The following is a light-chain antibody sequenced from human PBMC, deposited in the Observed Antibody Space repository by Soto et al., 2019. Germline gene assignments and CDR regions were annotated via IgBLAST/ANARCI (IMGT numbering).Light chain of an antibody. Sequence: QAVVTQPPSVSGAPGQRVTISCTGSSSNIGATYEVHWYQQLPRAAPKLLIYGNSNRPSGVPDRFSGSKSGTSASLAITGLQAEDEADYYCQSYDSSLSGYVFGTGTKVTVL. CDR3: QSYDSSLSGYV. J-gene: IGLJ1*01. CDR2: GNS. V-gene: IGLV1-40*01. CDR1: SSNIGATYE.